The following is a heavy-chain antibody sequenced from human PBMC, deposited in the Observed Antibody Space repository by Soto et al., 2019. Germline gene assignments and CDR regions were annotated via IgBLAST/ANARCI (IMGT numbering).Heavy chain of an antibody. Sequence: DVQLVESGGGLFQPGGSLRISCAASGFTFSDYWMHWVRQAPGKGLVWVSCISKDGSQTYYADSVKGRFTISRDNAENTLYLQMNSLRAEDTAVYYCARDWYSSGDYWGQGTLVTVSS. CDR2: ISKDGSQT. V-gene: IGHV3-74*01. J-gene: IGHJ4*02. D-gene: IGHD6-19*01. CDR1: GFTFSDYW. CDR3: ARDWYSSGDY.